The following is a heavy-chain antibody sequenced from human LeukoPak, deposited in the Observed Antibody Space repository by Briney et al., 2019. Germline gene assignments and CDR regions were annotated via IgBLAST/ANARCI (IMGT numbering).Heavy chain of an antibody. CDR2: ISSSGSTI. D-gene: IGHD3-22*01. CDR3: AKASRYYSDNDAFDI. J-gene: IGHJ3*02. V-gene: IGHV3-11*01. CDR1: GFTFSDYY. Sequence: PGGSLRLSCAASGFTFSDYYMSWIRQAPGKGLEWVSYISSSGSTIYYADSVKGRFTISRDNSKNSLYLQMNSLRTEDTALYYCAKASRYYSDNDAFDIWGQGTMVTVSS.